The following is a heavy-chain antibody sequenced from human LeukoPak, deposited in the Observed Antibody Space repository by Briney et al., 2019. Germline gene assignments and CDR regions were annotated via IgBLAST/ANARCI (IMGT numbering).Heavy chain of an antibody. D-gene: IGHD3-22*01. Sequence: PGGSLRLSRTASGFAFSSYAMSWVRQAPGVGLEWVSVIYSGGSTYYADSVKGRFTISRDNSKNTLYLQMNSLRAEDTAVYYCARDLSYDSSGYSINYYGMDVWGQGTTVTVSS. CDR3: ARDLSYDSSGYSINYYGMDV. CDR2: IYSGGST. CDR1: GFAFSSYA. V-gene: IGHV3-53*01. J-gene: IGHJ6*02.